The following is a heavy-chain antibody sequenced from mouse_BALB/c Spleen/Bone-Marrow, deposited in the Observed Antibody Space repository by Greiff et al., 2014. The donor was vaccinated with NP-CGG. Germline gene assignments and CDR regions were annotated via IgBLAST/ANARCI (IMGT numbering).Heavy chain of an antibody. V-gene: IGHV5-4*02. J-gene: IGHJ4*01. CDR3: VRSGERYGRMAY. Sequence: EVKLVESGGGLVKPGGSLKLSCAASGFIFSDYYMCWIRQTPEKRLERVATISDGGGYTYYPDSVKGRFTISRDNAKNNLYLQMSSLKSEDTAMYYCVRSGERYGRMAYCGQGPSVTVSS. CDR2: ISDGGGYT. CDR1: GFIFSDYY. D-gene: IGHD2-10*02.